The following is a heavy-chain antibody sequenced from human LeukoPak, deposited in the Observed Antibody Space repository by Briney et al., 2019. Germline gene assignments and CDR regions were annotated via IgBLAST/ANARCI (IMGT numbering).Heavy chain of an antibody. D-gene: IGHD3-10*01. CDR2: IDYSGST. V-gene: IGHV4-39*01. CDR1: GGSISSSSYY. CDR3: ARPGGSGSYFDPFDC. Sequence: SETLSLTCTVSGGSISSSSYYWGWIRQPPGKGLEWIGSIDYSGSTYYNPSLKSRLTISVDTSKNQFSLNLTSVTAADTAVYFCARPGGSGSYFDPFDCWGQGTLVIVSS. J-gene: IGHJ4*02.